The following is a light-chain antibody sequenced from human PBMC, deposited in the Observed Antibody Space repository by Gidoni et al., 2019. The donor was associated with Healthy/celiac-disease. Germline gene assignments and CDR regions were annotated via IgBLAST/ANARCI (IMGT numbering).Light chain of an antibody. V-gene: IGKV1-39*01. CDR2: AAS. CDR1: QSISSY. Sequence: IPMTQSPSSLSASVGDRVTLTCPASQSISSYLNWYQQKPGKAPKLRIYAASSLQSGVPSRFSGSGSGTDFTLTISSLQPEDFATYYCQQSYSTPGTFGQGTKVEIK. J-gene: IGKJ1*01. CDR3: QQSYSTPGT.